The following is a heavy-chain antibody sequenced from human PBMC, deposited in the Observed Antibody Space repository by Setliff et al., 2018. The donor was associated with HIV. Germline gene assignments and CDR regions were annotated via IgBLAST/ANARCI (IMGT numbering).Heavy chain of an antibody. CDR3: ARRRSGPQGWLLSNWFDA. J-gene: IGHJ5*02. Sequence: SETLSLTCTVSGGSISSGGYYWSWIRQHPGKGLEWIGYIYYSGSTYYNPSLKSRVAISVDTSKNQFSLQLYSVPAADSAVYYCARRRSGPQGWLLSNWFDAWGQGTLVTVSS. CDR1: GGSISSGGYY. D-gene: IGHD3-3*01. V-gene: IGHV4-31*03. CDR2: IYYSGST.